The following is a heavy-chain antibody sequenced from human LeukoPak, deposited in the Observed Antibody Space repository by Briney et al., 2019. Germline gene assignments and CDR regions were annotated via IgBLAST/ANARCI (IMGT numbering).Heavy chain of an antibody. D-gene: IGHD2-2*01. J-gene: IGHJ4*02. V-gene: IGHV3-30*19. CDR1: GFSFSFYG. Sequence: GGSLRLSCAASGFSFSFYGMHWVRQAPGKGLEWVAIISYDGSKKYYADSVKGRFTISRDNSKNTLFLQMNSLRPEDTAVYYCARDLKTAMDYFDYWGQGALVTVSS. CDR3: ARDLKTAMDYFDY. CDR2: ISYDGSKK.